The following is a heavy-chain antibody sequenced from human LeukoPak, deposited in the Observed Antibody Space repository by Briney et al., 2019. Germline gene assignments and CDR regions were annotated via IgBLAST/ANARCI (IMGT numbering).Heavy chain of an antibody. J-gene: IGHJ4*02. CDR1: GFTFSSYA. CDR2: INNDGTAT. Sequence: GGSLRLSCVASGFTFSSYAMHWVRQAPGKGLEWVSGINNDGTATYYADSVKGRFTISRDNAKNTVYLQMNGLRAEDTTVYYCATVSEYWGQGTLVTVSS. CDR3: ATVSEY. V-gene: IGHV3-74*01.